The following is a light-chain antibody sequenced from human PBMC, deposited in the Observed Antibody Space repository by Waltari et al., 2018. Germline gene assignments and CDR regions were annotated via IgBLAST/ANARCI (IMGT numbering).Light chain of an antibody. Sequence: DIQMTQSPSTLSASVGARVTITCRASQSISSWLTWYQQKPGNAPKLLIYKAASLESGVPSRFSGSGSGTEVTLTISILQPDDVATYYCQQYNSVPLTFGGGTEVEIK. CDR2: KAA. V-gene: IGKV1-5*03. J-gene: IGKJ4*01. CDR3: QQYNSVPLT. CDR1: QSISSW.